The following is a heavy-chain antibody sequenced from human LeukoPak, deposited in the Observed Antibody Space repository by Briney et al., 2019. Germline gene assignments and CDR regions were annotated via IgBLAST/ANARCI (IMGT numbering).Heavy chain of an antibody. CDR2: IKQDGSEK. J-gene: IGHJ4*02. Sequence: GGPLRLPCTASGFTFSRYWMSWVRQAPGKALEWVANIKQDGSEKYYVDSVKGRFPISRDNAKNSLYLQMSSLTAEDTAVYYCTRSAGSSSWYEGYYFDYGGRGTLVAVSS. CDR1: GFTFSRYW. D-gene: IGHD6-13*01. CDR3: TRSAGSSSWYEGYYFDY. V-gene: IGHV3-7*01.